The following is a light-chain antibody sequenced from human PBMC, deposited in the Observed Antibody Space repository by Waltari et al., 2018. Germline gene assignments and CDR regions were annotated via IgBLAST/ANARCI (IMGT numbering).Light chain of an antibody. CDR2: EVN. CDR1: AGDVGRSDL. CDR3: CSYADGFVV. J-gene: IGLJ3*02. Sequence: QSALTQPASVSASPGPSITISCTGTAGDVGRSDLVSWYQQHPGKAPNVIIYEVNKRPSGVSNRFSVSKSGNTASLTSSGLQAEDEADYYSCSYADGFVVFGGGTKVTVL. V-gene: IGLV2-23*02.